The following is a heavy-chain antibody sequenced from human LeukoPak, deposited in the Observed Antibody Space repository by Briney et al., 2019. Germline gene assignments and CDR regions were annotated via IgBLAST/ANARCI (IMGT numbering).Heavy chain of an antibody. Sequence: GGSLRLSCAASGFTFSSHSMNWVRQAPGKGLEWVSYISSSSSTIYYAGSVKGRFTISRDNAKNSLYLQMNSLRAEDTAVYYCARGQAGGMDVWGQGTTVTVSS. CDR1: GFTFSSHS. CDR2: ISSSSSTI. CDR3: ARGQAGGMDV. J-gene: IGHJ6*02. V-gene: IGHV3-48*01.